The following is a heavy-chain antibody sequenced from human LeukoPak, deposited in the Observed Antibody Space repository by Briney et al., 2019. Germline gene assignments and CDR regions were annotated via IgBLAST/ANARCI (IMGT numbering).Heavy chain of an antibody. D-gene: IGHD2/OR15-2a*01. CDR2: ISGSGGST. Sequence: GGSLRLSCAASGFTFSSYAMSWVRQAPGKGLEWVSAISGSGGSTYYADSVKGRFTISRDNSKKTLNLQMNSLRPEDTAVYYCAKGYSTSSSWFDPWGQGTLVTVSS. J-gene: IGHJ5*02. CDR1: GFTFSSYA. V-gene: IGHV3-23*01. CDR3: AKGYSTSSSWFDP.